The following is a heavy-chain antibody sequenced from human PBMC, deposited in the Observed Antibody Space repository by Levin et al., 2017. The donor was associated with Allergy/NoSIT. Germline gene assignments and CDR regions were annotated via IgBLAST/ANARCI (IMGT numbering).Heavy chain of an antibody. CDR3: ARASLNYDVWRGYL. CDR2: IYYSGST. Sequence: SETLSLTCTVSGGSISNGAYYWSWIRQHPGKGLEWIGYIYYSGSTYYNPSLKSRITISGDTSKNQFSLKVSSVTAADTAVYYCARASLNYDVWRGYLWGQGTMVTVSS. V-gene: IGHV4-31*03. J-gene: IGHJ3*01. D-gene: IGHD3-3*01. CDR1: GGSISNGAYY.